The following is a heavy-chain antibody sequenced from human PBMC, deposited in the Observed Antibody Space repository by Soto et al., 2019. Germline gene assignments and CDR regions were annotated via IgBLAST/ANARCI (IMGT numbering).Heavy chain of an antibody. CDR2: INPNSGGT. Sequence: VASVKVSCKASGYTFTGYYMHWVRQAPGQGLEWMGWINPNSGGTNYAQKFQGWVTMTRDTSISTAYMELSSLRSEDTAVYYCASWTTVTTERFDAFDIWGQGTMVTVSS. V-gene: IGHV1-2*04. CDR3: ASWTTVTTERFDAFDI. J-gene: IGHJ3*02. CDR1: GYTFTGYY. D-gene: IGHD4-17*01.